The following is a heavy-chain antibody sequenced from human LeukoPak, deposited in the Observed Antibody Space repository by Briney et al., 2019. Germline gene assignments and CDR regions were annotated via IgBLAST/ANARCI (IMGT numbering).Heavy chain of an antibody. V-gene: IGHV3-53*01. CDR3: AKTDKLVIECGMDV. J-gene: IGHJ6*02. Sequence: GGSLRLSCAASGFTVSSYYMSWVRQAPGKELEWVSVIHSGGTTYYADSVKGRFTISRDNAKNSLFLQMNSLRAEDTAVYYCAKTDKLVIECGMDVWGQGTTVTVSS. D-gene: IGHD2-21*01. CDR2: IHSGGTT. CDR1: GFTVSSYY.